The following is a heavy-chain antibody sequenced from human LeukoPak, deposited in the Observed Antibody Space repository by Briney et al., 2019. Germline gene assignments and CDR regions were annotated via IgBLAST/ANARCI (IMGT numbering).Heavy chain of an antibody. Sequence: PGGSLRLSCAASGFTFSSYSMNWVRQAPGKGLEWVSSISSSSSYIYYADSVKGQFTISRDNAKNSLYLQMNSLRAEDTAVYYCARVGVDSGLYYYMDVWGKGTTVTVSS. CDR3: ARVGVDSGLYYYMDV. D-gene: IGHD1-26*01. V-gene: IGHV3-21*01. CDR2: ISSSSSYI. J-gene: IGHJ6*03. CDR1: GFTFSSYS.